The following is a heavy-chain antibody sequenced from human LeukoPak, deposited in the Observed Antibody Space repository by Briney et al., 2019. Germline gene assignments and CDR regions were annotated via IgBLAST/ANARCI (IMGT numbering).Heavy chain of an antibody. V-gene: IGHV3-23*01. Sequence: GGSLRLSCAASGFTFSSYAMSWVRQAPGKGLEWVSAISGSGGSTYYADSVKGRFTISRDNSKNTLYLQMNSLRAEDTAVYYCAKDPNFGSSSWYSFDYWGQGTMVTVSS. J-gene: IGHJ3*01. D-gene: IGHD6-13*01. CDR3: AKDPNFGSSSWYSFDY. CDR1: GFTFSSYA. CDR2: ISGSGGST.